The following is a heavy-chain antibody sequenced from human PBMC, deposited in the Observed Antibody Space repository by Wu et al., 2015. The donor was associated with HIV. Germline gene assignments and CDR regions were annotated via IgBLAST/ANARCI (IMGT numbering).Heavy chain of an antibody. D-gene: IGHD3-16*01. V-gene: IGHV1-8*01. J-gene: IGHJ6*02. CDR1: EYTFNSYD. CDR2: MNPNSGNT. Sequence: QVQLVQSGAEVKKPGASVKVSCKASEYTFNSYDINWVRQATGQGLEWMGWMNPNSGNTGYAQKFQGRVTMTRIASISTAYMELSSLRSEDTAVYYCARGLRRPGDTPSYYYGMDVVGTKGPRSTVSS. CDR3: ARGLRRPGDTPSYYYGMDV.